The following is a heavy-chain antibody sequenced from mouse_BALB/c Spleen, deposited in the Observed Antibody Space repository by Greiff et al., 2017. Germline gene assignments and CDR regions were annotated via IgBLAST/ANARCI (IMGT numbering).Heavy chain of an antibody. D-gene: IGHD1-1*01. CDR2: IDPANGNT. CDR1: GFNIKDTY. V-gene: IGHV14-3*02. J-gene: IGHJ4*01. Sequence: EVKLVESGAELVKPGASVKLSCTASGFNIKDTYMHWVKQRPEQGLEWIGRIDPANGNTKYDPKFQGKATITADTSSNTAYLQLSSLTSEDTAVYYCARYYYGSGGDYWGQGTSVTVSS. CDR3: ARYYYGSGGDY.